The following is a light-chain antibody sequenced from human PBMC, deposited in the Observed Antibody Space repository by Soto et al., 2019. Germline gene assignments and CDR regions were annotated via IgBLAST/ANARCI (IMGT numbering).Light chain of an antibody. CDR3: QTWGADSVI. Sequence: QPLLTQSPSASASLGASVKLTCTLSSGHSSYAIAWHQQQPEKGPRFLMKLNSDGSHSKGDGISDRFSGSSSGAERYLTISSLQSEDEADYYCQTWGADSVIFGGGTKLTVL. J-gene: IGLJ2*01. CDR1: SGHSSYA. CDR2: LNSDGSH. V-gene: IGLV4-69*01.